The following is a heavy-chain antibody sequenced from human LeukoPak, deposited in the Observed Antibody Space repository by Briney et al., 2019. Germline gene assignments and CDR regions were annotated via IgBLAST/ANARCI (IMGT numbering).Heavy chain of an antibody. CDR3: ARDIGASISRGWFDP. CDR1: GFIFSSYW. V-gene: IGHV3-7*01. J-gene: IGHJ5*02. CDR2: IKQDGSEK. D-gene: IGHD3-16*01. Sequence: GGSLRLSCAASGFIFSSYWMSWVRQAPGKGLEWVANIKQDGSEKYYVDSVKGRFTISRDNAKNSLYLQMSSLTVEDTAVYYCARDIGASISRGWFDPWGQGILVTVSS.